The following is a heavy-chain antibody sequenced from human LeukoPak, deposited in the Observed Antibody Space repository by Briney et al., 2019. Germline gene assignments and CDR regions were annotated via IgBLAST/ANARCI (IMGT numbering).Heavy chain of an antibody. CDR2: IRSKAYGGTT. CDR1: GFTFGDYA. V-gene: IGHV3-49*03. CDR3: TRAHTGYYYGMDV. Sequence: SGGSLRLSCTASGFTFGDYAMSWFCQAPGKGLEWVGFIRSKAYGGTTEYAASVKGRFTISRDDSKSIAYLQMNSLKTEDTAVYYCTRAHTGYYYGMDVWGQGTTVTVSS. J-gene: IGHJ6*02. D-gene: IGHD4-17*01.